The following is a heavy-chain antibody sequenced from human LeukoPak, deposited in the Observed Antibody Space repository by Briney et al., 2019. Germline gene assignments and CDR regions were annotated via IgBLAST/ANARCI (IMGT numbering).Heavy chain of an antibody. D-gene: IGHD3-22*01. CDR2: IRSKAYGGTT. CDR3: TRDYYDSSGYYYGSPTHDAFDI. J-gene: IGHJ3*02. Sequence: GGSLRLSCTASGFTFGDYAMSWFRQAPGKGLEWVGFIRSKAYGGTTEYAASVKGRFTISRDDSKSIAYLQMNSLKTEDTAVYYCTRDYYDSSGYYYGSPTHDAFDIWGQGTMVTVSS. CDR1: GFTFGDYA. V-gene: IGHV3-49*03.